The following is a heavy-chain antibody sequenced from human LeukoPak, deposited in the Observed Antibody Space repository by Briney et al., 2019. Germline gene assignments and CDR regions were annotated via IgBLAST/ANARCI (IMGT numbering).Heavy chain of an antibody. CDR1: SGSISSSNYY. CDR2: ISTIGIT. CDR3: ARDGCGGSCFHYYYYYMDV. D-gene: IGHD2-15*01. J-gene: IGHJ6*03. V-gene: IGHV4-61*02. Sequence: SENLSLTCTVSSGSISSSNYYWSWIRQPAGGGLEWIGRISTIGITNYNPSLISRVTISIDTSKNQFSLKLSSVTAADTAVYYCARDGCGGSCFHYYYYYMDVWGKGTTVTISS.